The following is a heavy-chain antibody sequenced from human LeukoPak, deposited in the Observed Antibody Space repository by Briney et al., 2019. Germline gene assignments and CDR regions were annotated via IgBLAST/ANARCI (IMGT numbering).Heavy chain of an antibody. CDR3: ARHSRIAARQVNDAFDI. CDR2: IYYSGST. D-gene: IGHD6-6*01. CDR1: GGSISSYY. Sequence: PSETLSLTCTVSGGSISSYYWSWIRQPPGKGLEWIGYIYYSGSTYYNPSLKSRVTISVDTSKNQFSLKLSSVTAADTAVYYCARHSRIAARQVNDAFDIWGQGTMVTVSS. J-gene: IGHJ3*02. V-gene: IGHV4-59*08.